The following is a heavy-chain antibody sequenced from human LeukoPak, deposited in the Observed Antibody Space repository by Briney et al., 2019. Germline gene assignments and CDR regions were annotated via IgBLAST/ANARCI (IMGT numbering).Heavy chain of an antibody. J-gene: IGHJ4*02. CDR1: GGSISGYY. V-gene: IGHV4-59*01. CDR3: ARVKSSGWGIGFAY. D-gene: IGHD6-19*01. Sequence: SETLSLTCTVFGGSISGYYRSWIRQPPGKGLEWIGYIYYSGSTNYNPSLKSRVTISVDTSKNQFSLKLSSVTAADTAVYYCARVKSSGWGIGFAYWGQGTLVTVSS. CDR2: IYYSGST.